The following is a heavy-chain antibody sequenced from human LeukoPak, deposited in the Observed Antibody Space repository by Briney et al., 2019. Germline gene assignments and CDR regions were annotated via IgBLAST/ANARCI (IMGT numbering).Heavy chain of an antibody. Sequence: GGSLRLSCTASGFMFDNYAMHWVRQAPGKGLEWVSGISWNSDTLGYADSVKGRFTISRDNAKKSLYLQMNSLRAEDTAVYYCARDGDILTGYYKYYFDYWGQGTLVTVSS. J-gene: IGHJ4*02. CDR3: ARDGDILTGYYKYYFDY. D-gene: IGHD3-9*01. CDR1: GFMFDNYA. V-gene: IGHV3-9*01. CDR2: ISWNSDTL.